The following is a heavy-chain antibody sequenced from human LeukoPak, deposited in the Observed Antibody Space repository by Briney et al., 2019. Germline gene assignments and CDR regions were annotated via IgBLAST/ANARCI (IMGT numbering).Heavy chain of an antibody. CDR1: GCTFTSSV. D-gene: IGHD1-1*01. J-gene: IGHJ4*02. CDR3: ATASNLPNWNRTPFDS. V-gene: IGHV3-23*01. Sequence: GGSLRLSCAASGCTFTSSVMSGVGQAPGKGLDWVAASSCSGSNTNHADCVKGRFTISRDSAKTPVYLQMDSLRVEDTAVYYCATASNLPNWNRTPFDSWGQGTLVTVSS. CDR2: SSCSGSNT.